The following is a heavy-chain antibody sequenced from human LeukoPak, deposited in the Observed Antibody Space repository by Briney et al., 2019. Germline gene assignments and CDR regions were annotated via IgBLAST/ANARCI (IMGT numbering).Heavy chain of an antibody. CDR1: GGSISSYY. V-gene: IGHV4-39*01. J-gene: IGHJ4*02. CDR3: ARGNWNYVLDY. Sequence: PSETLSLTCTVSGGSISSYYWGWIRQPPGKGLEWIGRIYYSGSTYYNPSLKSRVTISVDTSKNQFSLKVSSVTAADTAVYYCARGNWNYVLDYWGQGTLVIVSS. D-gene: IGHD1-7*01. CDR2: IYYSGST.